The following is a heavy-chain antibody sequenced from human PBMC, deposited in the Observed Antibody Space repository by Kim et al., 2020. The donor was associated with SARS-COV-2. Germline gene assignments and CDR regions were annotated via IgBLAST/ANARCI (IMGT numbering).Heavy chain of an antibody. CDR1: VFTFSSND. CDR3: ARGGYSYRIDN. V-gene: IGHV3-13*04. Sequence: GGSMRLSCAASVFTFSSNDMHWVRQATGKGLEWVSAIGTAVDTYYPDSVKGRFTISRENAKNSFYLQMNSLRAGDTAVYYCARGGYSYRIDNWGQGTLVT. CDR2: IGTAVDT. D-gene: IGHD5-18*01. J-gene: IGHJ4*02.